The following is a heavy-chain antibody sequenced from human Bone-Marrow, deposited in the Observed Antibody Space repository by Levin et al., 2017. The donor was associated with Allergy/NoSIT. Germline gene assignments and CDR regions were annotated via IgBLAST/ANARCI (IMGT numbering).Heavy chain of an antibody. CDR2: IYNNGAT. V-gene: IGHV4-39*01. Sequence: SETLSLTCDVSGASISSSKYYWAWVRQPPGKGLEWIGSIYNNGATHYSAPLKSRVTISVDTSKNQFSLRLTSVTVADTAVFYCARHSGFCRDETCFSHWFEPWGQGLLVNVSS. CDR3: ARHSGFCRDETCFSHWFEP. CDR1: GASISSSKYY. J-gene: IGHJ5*02. D-gene: IGHD2-21*01.